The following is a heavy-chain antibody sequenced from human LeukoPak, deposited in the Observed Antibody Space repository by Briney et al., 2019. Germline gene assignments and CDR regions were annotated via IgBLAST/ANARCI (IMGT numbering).Heavy chain of an antibody. CDR3: ARDRGSIYGGNSGDDAFDI. V-gene: IGHV4-59*01. CDR2: IYYSGCT. D-gene: IGHD4-23*01. J-gene: IGHJ3*02. CDR1: GGSISSYY. Sequence: SETLSLTCTVSGGSISSYYWSWIRQPPGKGLEWIGYIYYSGCTNYNPSLKSRVTISVDTSKNQFSLKLSSVTAADTAVYYCARDRGSIYGGNSGDDAFDIWGQGTMVTVSS.